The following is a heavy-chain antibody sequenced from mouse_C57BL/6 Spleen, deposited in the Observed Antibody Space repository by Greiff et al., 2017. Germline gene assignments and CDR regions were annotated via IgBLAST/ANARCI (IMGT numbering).Heavy chain of an antibody. Sequence: EVQLQQSGPVLVKPGASVKMSCKASGYTFTDYYMNWVKQSHGKSLEWIGVINPYNGGTSYNQKFKGKATLTVDKSSSTAYMELNSLTSEDSAVYYWARGGSLGNYAMDYWGQGTSVTVSS. CDR3: ARGGSLGNYAMDY. V-gene: IGHV1-19*01. CDR1: GYTFTDYY. CDR2: INPYNGGT. J-gene: IGHJ4*01.